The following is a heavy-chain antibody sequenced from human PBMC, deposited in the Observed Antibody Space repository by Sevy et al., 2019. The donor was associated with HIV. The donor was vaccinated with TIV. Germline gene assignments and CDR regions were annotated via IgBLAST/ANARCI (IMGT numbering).Heavy chain of an antibody. Sequence: GGYLRLSCAASGFTFSSYWMSWVRQAPGKGLEWVANIKQDGSEKYYVDSVKGRFTISRDNAKNSLYLQMNSLRAEDTAEYNCARATSLIVVVIPRNDAFDIWGQGTMVAVSS. CDR1: GFTFSSYW. CDR3: ARATSLIVVVIPRNDAFDI. V-gene: IGHV3-7*01. J-gene: IGHJ3*02. CDR2: IKQDGSEK. D-gene: IGHD3-22*01.